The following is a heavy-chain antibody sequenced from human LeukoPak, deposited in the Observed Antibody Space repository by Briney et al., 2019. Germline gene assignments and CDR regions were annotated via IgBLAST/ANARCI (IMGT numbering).Heavy chain of an antibody. CDR3: ARARDWFDP. Sequence: SETLSLTCTVSGGFISSYYWSWIWQPPGKGLEWFGNIYYSGSTNYNPSLKSRVTISVDTSRNQFSLKLSSVTAADTAVYYCARARDWFDPWGQGTLVTVSS. CDR2: IYYSGST. V-gene: IGHV4-59*12. J-gene: IGHJ5*02. CDR1: GGFISSYY.